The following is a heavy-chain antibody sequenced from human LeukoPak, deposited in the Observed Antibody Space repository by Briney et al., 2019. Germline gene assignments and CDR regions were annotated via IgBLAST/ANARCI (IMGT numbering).Heavy chain of an antibody. Sequence: GGSLRLSCAASGFTFDDYAMHWVRQAPGEGLEWVSGISWNSGSIGYADSVKGRFTISRDNAKNSLYLQMNSLRAEDTALYYCAKDVGDYSNYGYYYYGMDVWGQGTTVTVSS. CDR1: GFTFDDYA. CDR2: ISWNSGSI. V-gene: IGHV3-9*01. D-gene: IGHD4-11*01. J-gene: IGHJ6*02. CDR3: AKDVGDYSNYGYYYYGMDV.